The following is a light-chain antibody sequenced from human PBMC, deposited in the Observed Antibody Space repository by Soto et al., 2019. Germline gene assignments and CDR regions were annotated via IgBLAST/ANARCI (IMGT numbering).Light chain of an antibody. CDR2: AAS. Sequence: DIQMTQSPMSLSASVGDRVTITCRASQDIRNFVAWYQQKPGQAPKLLIYAASTLQSVVPSRFSGSGSGTDFTLTFNSLQPEDVATYSFQKYSSVPVFGPGTKVEIK. V-gene: IGKV1-27*01. J-gene: IGKJ3*01. CDR3: QKYSSVPV. CDR1: QDIRNF.